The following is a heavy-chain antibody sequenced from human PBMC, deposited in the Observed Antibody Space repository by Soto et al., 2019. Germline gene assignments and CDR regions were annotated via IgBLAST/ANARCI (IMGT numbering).Heavy chain of an antibody. J-gene: IGHJ4*02. CDR1: DGSVTGYW. V-gene: IGHV4-59*02. Sequence: SETLPLTCTVSDGSVTGYWWSWLRQPPGKGLEWIGCIDYNGRAHYNPSLTSRVTMSLDTSNNHFSLKLSSVTTTDTAVYYCARGPDHSKVGYWGQGTPVTVSS. D-gene: IGHD4-4*01. CDR2: IDYNGRA. CDR3: ARGPDHSKVGY.